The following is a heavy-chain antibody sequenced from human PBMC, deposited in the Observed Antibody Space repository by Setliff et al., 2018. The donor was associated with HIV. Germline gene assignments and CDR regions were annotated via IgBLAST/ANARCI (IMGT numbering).Heavy chain of an antibody. CDR3: ARAREDDSSGYPVDY. CDR2: IYDSEST. V-gene: IGHV4-38-2*01. CDR1: GFSISSRYY. Sequence: SETLSLTCDVSGFSISSRYYWGWIRQSPGKGLEWIGNIYDSESTYYNPSLKSRVTISVDTSKNHFSLKLNSVTAADTAVYYCARAREDDSSGYPVDYWGQGTLVTVSS. D-gene: IGHD3-22*01. J-gene: IGHJ4*02.